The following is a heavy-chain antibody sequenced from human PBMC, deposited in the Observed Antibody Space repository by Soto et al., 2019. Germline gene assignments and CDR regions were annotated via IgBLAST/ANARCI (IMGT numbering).Heavy chain of an antibody. CDR1: GFSLSNARMG. V-gene: IGHV2-26*01. D-gene: IGHD3-3*01. J-gene: IGHJ5*02. CDR3: ARIISPYDFWSGYPGVWFDP. Sequence: QVTLKESGPVLVKPTETLTLTCTVSGFSLSNARMGVSWIRQPPGKALEWLAHIFSNDEKSYSTSLKSRLTISKDTSKSQVVLTMTNMDPVDTATYYCARIISPYDFWSGYPGVWFDPWGQGTLVTVSS. CDR2: IFSNDEK.